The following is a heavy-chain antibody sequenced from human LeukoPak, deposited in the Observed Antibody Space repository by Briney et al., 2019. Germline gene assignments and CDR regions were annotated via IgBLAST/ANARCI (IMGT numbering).Heavy chain of an antibody. D-gene: IGHD3-10*02. CDR3: AELGITMIGGV. CDR2: ISSSSSYI. V-gene: IGHV3-21*01. CDR1: GFTFSLYT. J-gene: IGHJ6*04. Sequence: GGSLRLSCAASGFTFSLYTMNWIRQAPGKGLEWVSSISSSSSYIYYADSVKGRFTISRDNAKNSLYLQMNSLRAEDTAVYYCAELGITMIGGVWGKGTTVTISS.